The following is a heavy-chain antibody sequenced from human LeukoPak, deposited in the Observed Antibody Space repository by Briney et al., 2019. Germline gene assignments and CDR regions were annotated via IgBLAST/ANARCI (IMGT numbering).Heavy chain of an antibody. Sequence: PSETLSLTCTVSGGSISSGDYYWGWLRQPPGRGLEWIGYIYYSGSTYYNPSLKSRVTISVDTSKNQFSLKLSSVTAADTAVYYCARDPTNYGDYVDNYWGQGTLVTVSS. CDR3: ARDPTNYGDYVDNY. CDR2: IYYSGST. V-gene: IGHV4-30-4*01. D-gene: IGHD4-17*01. CDR1: GGSISSGDYY. J-gene: IGHJ4*02.